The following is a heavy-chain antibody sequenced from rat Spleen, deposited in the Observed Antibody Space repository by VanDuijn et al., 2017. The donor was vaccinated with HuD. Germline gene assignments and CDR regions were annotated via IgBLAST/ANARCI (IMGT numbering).Heavy chain of an antibody. V-gene: IGHV5-22*01. Sequence: EVQLVESGGGLVQPGRSMKLSCAASGFTFSNYGMAWVRQAPKKGLEWVAYISYDGGSTYYRDSVKGRFTISRDNAKSTLYLQMNSLRSEDTATYYCAKDLDYGPDYWGQGVMVTVSS. CDR3: AKDLDYGPDY. D-gene: IGHD1-11*01. CDR1: GFTFSNYG. CDR2: ISYDGGST. J-gene: IGHJ2*01.